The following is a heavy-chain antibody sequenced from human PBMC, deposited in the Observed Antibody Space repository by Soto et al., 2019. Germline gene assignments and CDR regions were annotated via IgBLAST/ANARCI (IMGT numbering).Heavy chain of an antibody. CDR3: ARGRGFNWNFPWFDP. CDR2: INHSGST. J-gene: IGHJ5*02. CDR1: GGSFSGYY. Sequence: PSETLSLTCAVYGGSFSGYYWSWIRQPPGKGLEWIGEINHSGSTNYNPSLKSRVTISVDTSKNQFSLKLSSVTAAGTAVYYCARGRGFNWNFPWFDPWGQGTLVTVSS. V-gene: IGHV4-34*01. D-gene: IGHD1-7*01.